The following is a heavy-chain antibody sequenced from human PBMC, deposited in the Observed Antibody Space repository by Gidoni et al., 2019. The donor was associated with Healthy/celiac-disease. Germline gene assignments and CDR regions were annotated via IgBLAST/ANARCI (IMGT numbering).Heavy chain of an antibody. CDR3: ARDGFSSGWYYWYFDL. V-gene: IGHV4-59*01. CDR1: GGSISSYY. J-gene: IGHJ2*01. Sequence: QVQLQESGPGLVKPSETLSLTCTVSGGSISSYYWSWIRQPPGKGLEWIGYIYYSGSTNYNPSLKSRVTISVDTSKNQFSLKLSSVTAADTAVYYCARDGFSSGWYYWYFDLWGRGTLVTVSS. CDR2: IYYSGST. D-gene: IGHD6-19*01.